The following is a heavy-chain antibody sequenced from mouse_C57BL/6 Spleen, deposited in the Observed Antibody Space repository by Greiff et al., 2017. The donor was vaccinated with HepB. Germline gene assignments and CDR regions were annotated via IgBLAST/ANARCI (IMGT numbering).Heavy chain of an antibody. D-gene: IGHD1-1*01. CDR2: INPNNGGT. J-gene: IGHJ3*01. CDR3: ARGGTYYGGSAWFAY. Sequence: EVQLQQSGPELVKPGASVKISCKASGYTFTDYYMNWVKQSHGKSLEWIGDINPNNGGTSYNQKFKGKATLTVDKSSSTAYMELRSLASEDSAVYYGARGGTYYGGSAWFAYWGQGTLVTVSA. CDR1: GYTFTDYY. V-gene: IGHV1-26*01.